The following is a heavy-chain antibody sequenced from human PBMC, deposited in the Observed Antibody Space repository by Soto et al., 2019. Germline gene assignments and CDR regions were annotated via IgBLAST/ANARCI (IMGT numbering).Heavy chain of an antibody. CDR3: ARDPGSYGMDV. J-gene: IGHJ6*02. D-gene: IGHD1-26*01. V-gene: IGHV3-48*03. CDR2: ISSRGTTI. CDR1: GFTFSNYE. Sequence: HPGGSLRLSCAASGFTFSNYEMNWVRQAPGKGLEWVSYISSRGTTIYYADSVKGRFTISRDNTKNSLYLQMNSLRAEDAAVYYCARDPGSYGMDVWGQGTTVTVSS.